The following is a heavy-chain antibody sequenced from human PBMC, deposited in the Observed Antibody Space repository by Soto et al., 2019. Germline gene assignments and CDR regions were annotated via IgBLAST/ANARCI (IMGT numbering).Heavy chain of an antibody. CDR2: IIPIFGTA. J-gene: IGHJ4*02. CDR3: ARLTDTATNPFDY. V-gene: IGHV1-69*01. CDR1: GGTFSSYA. Sequence: QVQLVQSGAEVKKPGSSVKVSCKASGGTFSSYAISWVRQAPGHGLEWMGGIIPIFGTANYAQKFQGRVTITADESTSTAYMELSSLRSEDTALYYCARLTDTATNPFDYWGQGTLVTVSS. D-gene: IGHD5-18*01.